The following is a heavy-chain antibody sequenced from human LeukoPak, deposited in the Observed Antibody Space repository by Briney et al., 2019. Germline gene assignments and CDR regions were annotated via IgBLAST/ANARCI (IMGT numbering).Heavy chain of an antibody. Sequence: GGSLRLSCAASGFTFSTYDMHWVRQATGKGLEWVSAIDTTGDTYYPGSVKGRFTISRENAKSSLYLQMNSLRAGDTAVYYCARDRGGGHMDVWGKGTTVTISS. V-gene: IGHV3-13*01. CDR3: ARDRGGGHMDV. CDR1: GFTFSTYD. J-gene: IGHJ6*03. D-gene: IGHD2-15*01. CDR2: IDTTGDT.